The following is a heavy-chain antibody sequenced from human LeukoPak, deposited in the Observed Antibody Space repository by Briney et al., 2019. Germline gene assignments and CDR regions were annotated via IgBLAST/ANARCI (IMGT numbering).Heavy chain of an antibody. Sequence: SVKVSCKASGYTFTSYYMHWVRQAPGQGLEWMGRIIPILGIANYVQKFQGRVTITADKSTSTAYMELSSLRSEDTAVYYCAREGRLPALDYWGQGTLVTVSS. CDR3: AREGRLPALDY. CDR1: GYTFTSYY. V-gene: IGHV1-69*04. J-gene: IGHJ4*02. CDR2: IIPILGIA. D-gene: IGHD4-11*01.